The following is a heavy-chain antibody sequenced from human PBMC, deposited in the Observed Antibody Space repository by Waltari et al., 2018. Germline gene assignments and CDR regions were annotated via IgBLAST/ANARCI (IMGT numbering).Heavy chain of an antibody. CDR1: GFTFSSYA. J-gene: IGHJ6*02. V-gene: IGHV3-30-3*01. CDR3: ARDRGYCSGGSCPPHTGYYYYYGMDV. CDR2: ISYDGSNK. D-gene: IGHD2-15*01. Sequence: QVQLVESGGGVVQPGRSLRLSCAASGFTFSSYAMHWVRQAPRKGLAWVAVISYDGSNKYYADSVKGRFTISRDNSKNTLYLQMNSLRAEDTAVYYCARDRGYCSGGSCPPHTGYYYYYGMDVWGQGTTVTVSS.